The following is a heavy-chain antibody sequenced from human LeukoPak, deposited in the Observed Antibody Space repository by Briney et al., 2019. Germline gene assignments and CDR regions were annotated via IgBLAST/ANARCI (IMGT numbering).Heavy chain of an antibody. CDR3: ARERRHYYDSSGYVDY. CDR2: IYYSGST. Sequence: PSETLSLTCTVSGGSISSYYWSWIRQPPGKGLGWIGYIYYSGSTNYNPSLKSRVTISVDTSKNQFSLKLSSVTAADTAVYYCARERRHYYDSSGYVDYWGQGTLVTVSS. V-gene: IGHV4-59*01. D-gene: IGHD3-22*01. CDR1: GGSISSYY. J-gene: IGHJ4*02.